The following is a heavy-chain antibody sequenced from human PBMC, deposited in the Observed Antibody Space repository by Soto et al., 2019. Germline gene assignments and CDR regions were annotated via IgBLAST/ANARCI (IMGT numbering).Heavy chain of an antibody. V-gene: IGHV1-2*04. CDR2: INPNSGGT. J-gene: IGHJ6*03. D-gene: IGHD6-19*01. CDR1: GYTFTGYY. CDR3: ARGGAVAGTRDYYYYMYV. Sequence: ASVKVSCKASGYTFTGYYMHWVRQAPGQGLEWMGWINPNSGGTNYAQKFQGWVTMTRDTSISTAYMELSRLRSDDTAVYYCARGGAVAGTRDYYYYMYVWGKGTTVTVSS.